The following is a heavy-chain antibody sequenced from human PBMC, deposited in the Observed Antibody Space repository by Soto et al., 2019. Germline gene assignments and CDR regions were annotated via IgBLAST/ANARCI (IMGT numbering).Heavy chain of an antibody. Sequence: QLQLQESGPGLVKPSETLSLTCTVSGGSISSSSYYWGWIRQPPGKGLEWIGSFYYSGSTYYNPSLKSRVTISVDTSKNQFSLNLSSVTAADTAVYYCARLDTAMAVDFWGQGTLVTVSS. CDR2: FYYSGST. CDR1: GGSISSSSYY. J-gene: IGHJ4*02. CDR3: ARLDTAMAVDF. D-gene: IGHD5-18*01. V-gene: IGHV4-39*01.